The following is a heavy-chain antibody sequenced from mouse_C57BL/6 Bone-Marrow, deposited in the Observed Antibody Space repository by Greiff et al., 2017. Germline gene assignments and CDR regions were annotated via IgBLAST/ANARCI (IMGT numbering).Heavy chain of an antibody. V-gene: IGHV5-6*01. CDR3: ARQGVYDSFAY. J-gene: IGHJ3*01. CDR2: ISSGGSYT. D-gene: IGHD2-4*01. Sequence: EVMLVESGGDLVKPGGSLKLSCAASGFTFSSYGMSWVRQTPDKRLEWVATISSGGSYTYYPDSVKGRFTISRDNAKNTLYLQMSSLKSEDTAMYYCARQGVYDSFAYWCQGTLVTVSA. CDR1: GFTFSSYG.